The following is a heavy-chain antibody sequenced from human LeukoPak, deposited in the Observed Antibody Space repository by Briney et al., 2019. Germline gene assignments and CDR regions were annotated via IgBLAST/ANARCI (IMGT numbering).Heavy chain of an antibody. V-gene: IGHV5-51*01. CDR1: GYSFTSYW. D-gene: IGHD1-26*01. CDR3: ATGEVIVGARY. Sequence: GESLKISCKGSGYSFTSYWIGWVRQVPGKGLEWMGIIYPGDSDTRYSPSFQGKVAISAEESIRTAYLQWSSVKASDTAVYYCATGEVIVGARYWGQGTLVTVSS. CDR2: IYPGDSDT. J-gene: IGHJ4*02.